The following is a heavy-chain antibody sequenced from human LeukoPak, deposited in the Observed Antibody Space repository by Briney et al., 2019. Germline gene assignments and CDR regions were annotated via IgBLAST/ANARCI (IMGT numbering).Heavy chain of an antibody. CDR2: ISGSGGST. V-gene: IGHV3-21*01. CDR1: GFTFSSYG. J-gene: IGHJ4*02. CDR3: ARGSTYSSGWYTGFDY. Sequence: GGSLRLSCAASGFTFSSYGMHWVRQAPGKGLEWVSAISGSGGSTYYADSVKGRFTISRDNAKKSVYLQMNSLRAEDTAVYYCARGSTYSSGWYTGFDYWGQGTLVTVSS. D-gene: IGHD6-19*01.